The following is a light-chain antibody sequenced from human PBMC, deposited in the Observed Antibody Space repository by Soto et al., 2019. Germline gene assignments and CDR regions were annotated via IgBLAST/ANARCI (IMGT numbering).Light chain of an antibody. CDR1: SSNIGAGYD. V-gene: IGLV1-40*01. CDR3: NSYDSSLSGVV. Sequence: QSVLTQPPSVSGAPGQRVTISCTGSSSNIGAGYDVHWYQQLPGTAPKLLIYGNSNRPSGVPDRFSGSKSGTSASLAITGLHADYEADYYCNSYDSSLSGVVFGRGTKLTVL. J-gene: IGLJ2*01. CDR2: GNS.